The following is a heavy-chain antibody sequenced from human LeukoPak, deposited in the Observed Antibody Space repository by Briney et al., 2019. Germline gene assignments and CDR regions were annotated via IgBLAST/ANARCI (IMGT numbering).Heavy chain of an antibody. CDR2: ISYDGSNK. CDR1: GFTFSSYA. J-gene: IGHJ4*02. D-gene: IGHD1-26*01. CDR3: ARDLWLSGSYSYYFDY. V-gene: IGHV3-30-3*01. Sequence: GGSLRLSCAASGFTFSSYAMSWVRQAPGKGLEWVAVISYDGSNKYYADSVKGRFTISRDNSKNTLYLQMNSLRAEDTAVYYCARDLWLSGSYSYYFDYWGQGTLVTVSS.